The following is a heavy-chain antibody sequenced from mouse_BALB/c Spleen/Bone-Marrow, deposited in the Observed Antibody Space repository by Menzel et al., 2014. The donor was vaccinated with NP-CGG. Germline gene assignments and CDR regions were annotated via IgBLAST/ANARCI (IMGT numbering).Heavy chain of an antibody. J-gene: IGHJ4*01. CDR2: IDPANSNT. CDR3: ARYGGRYYAMDY. V-gene: IGHV14-3*02. D-gene: IGHD1-1*01. CDR1: GFNIKDTY. Sequence: VQLKHSGAELVKPGASVKLSCTASGFNIKDTYMHWVKQRPEQGLEWIGRIDPANSNTNYDPRFQGKATITADTSSNTAYLQLSSLTSEDTAVYYCARYGGRYYAMDYWGQGTSVTVSS.